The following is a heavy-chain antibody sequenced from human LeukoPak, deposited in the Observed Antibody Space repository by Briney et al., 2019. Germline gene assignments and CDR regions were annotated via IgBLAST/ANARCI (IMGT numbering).Heavy chain of an antibody. CDR1: GGSISSYY. J-gene: IGHJ6*03. D-gene: IGHD3-10*01. CDR3: ARDSYGSGSYYPQGYYYYMDV. V-gene: IGHV4-4*07. CDR2: IYTSGST. Sequence: SETLSLTCTVSGGSISSYYWSWIRQPAGKGLEWIGRIYTSGSTNYNPSLKSRVTISVDKSKNQFSLKLSSVTAADTAVYYCARDSYGSGSYYPQGYYYYMDVWGNGTTVTVSS.